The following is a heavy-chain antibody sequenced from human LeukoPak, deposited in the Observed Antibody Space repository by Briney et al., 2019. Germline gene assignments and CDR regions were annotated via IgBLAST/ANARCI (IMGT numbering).Heavy chain of an antibody. J-gene: IGHJ4*02. Sequence: PGGSLRLSCAASGFTVSSNYMSWVRQAPGKGLEWVSVIYSGGSTYYADSVKGRFTISRDNSKNTLYLQMNSLRAEDTAVYYCARAPPYNRNYDYWGQGTLVTVSS. CDR3: ARAPPYNRNYDY. V-gene: IGHV3-66*01. D-gene: IGHD1-7*01. CDR2: IYSGGST. CDR1: GFTVSSNY.